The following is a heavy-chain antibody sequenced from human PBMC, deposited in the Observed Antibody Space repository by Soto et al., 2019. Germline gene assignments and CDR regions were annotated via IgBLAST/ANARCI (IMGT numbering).Heavy chain of an antibody. CDR2: IYWDNDK. CDR3: AHRRVLPGNWFEP. CDR1: GFSLSTSGVG. D-gene: IGHD2-2*01. V-gene: IGHV2-5*02. J-gene: IGHJ5*02. Sequence: SGPTLVNPTQTLTLTCTFSGFSLSTSGVGVGWIRQPPGKTLEWLALIYWDNDKRYSPSLKSRLTFTKNTSKNQVVLTMTIMDPLDTVFFYWAHRRVLPGNWFEPWGQGTLFTVA.